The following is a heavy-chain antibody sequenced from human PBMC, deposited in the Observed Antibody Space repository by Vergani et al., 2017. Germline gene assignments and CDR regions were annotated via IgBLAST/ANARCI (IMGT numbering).Heavy chain of an antibody. CDR1: GASINSGGYY. J-gene: IGHJ4*02. CDR2: ISYSGTT. Sequence: QVRLQESGPRLVKPSQTLSLTCTVSGASINSGGYYWNWIRQYPGRGLEWIGYISYSGTTYYNPSLKSRISISGDTSKSQFSLNMTSVTAADTAVYYCARLRYDILTTDWGQGTLVTVSS. D-gene: IGHD3-9*01. V-gene: IGHV4-31*03. CDR3: ARLRYDILTTD.